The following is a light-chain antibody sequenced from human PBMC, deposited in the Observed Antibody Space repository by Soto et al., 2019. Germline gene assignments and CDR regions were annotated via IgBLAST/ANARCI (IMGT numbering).Light chain of an antibody. J-gene: IGLJ3*02. Sequence: QSALTQPASVSGSPGQSITISCTGTTSDIGAYNYVSWYQQHPGKAPQLMIYDVTDRPSGVSNRFSGSKSGNTASLTISGLKADDEADYYCSSYISSSTLVFGGGTKLTVL. V-gene: IGLV2-14*03. CDR3: SSYISSSTLV. CDR2: DVT. CDR1: TSDIGAYNY.